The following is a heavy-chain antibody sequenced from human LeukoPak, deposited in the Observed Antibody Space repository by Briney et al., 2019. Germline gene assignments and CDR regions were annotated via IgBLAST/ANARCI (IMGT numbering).Heavy chain of an antibody. J-gene: IGHJ5*02. CDR2: IYHSGST. D-gene: IGHD2-2*01. CDR1: GGSISSSSYY. V-gene: IGHV4-39*01. CDR3: ARHLPGCSNTWPGP. Sequence: PSETLSLTCTVSGGSISSSSYYWGWIRQPPGKGLEWIGSIYHSGSTYYNPSLKSRVTISIDTSKNQFSLKLRSVTAADTAVYYCARHLPGCSNTWPGPWGQGTLVTVSS.